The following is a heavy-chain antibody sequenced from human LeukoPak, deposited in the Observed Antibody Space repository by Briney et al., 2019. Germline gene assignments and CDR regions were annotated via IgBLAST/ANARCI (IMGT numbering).Heavy chain of an antibody. D-gene: IGHD3-10*01. CDR1: GFTFSSYA. CDR2: ISYDGSNK. J-gene: IGHJ4*02. V-gene: IGHV3-30*04. Sequence: GRSLRLSCAASGFTFSSYAMHWVRQAPGKVLEWVAVISYDGSNKYYADSVKGRFTISRDNSKNTLYLQMNSLRAEDTAVYYCARDAPFHTMVRGVITYYFDYWGQGTLVTVSS. CDR3: ARDAPFHTMVRGVITYYFDY.